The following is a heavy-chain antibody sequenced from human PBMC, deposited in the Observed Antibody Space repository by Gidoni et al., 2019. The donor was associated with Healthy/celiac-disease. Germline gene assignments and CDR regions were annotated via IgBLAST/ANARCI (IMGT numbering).Heavy chain of an antibody. Sequence: QLQLQESGPGLVKPSETLSLTCTVSGGAISSSSYYWGWIRQPPGKGLEWSGSIYYSGSTYYNPSLKSRVTISVDTSKNQFSLKLSSVTAADTAVYYCARNPDYYDSSGVIDYWGQGTLVTVSS. CDR2: IYYSGST. CDR3: ARNPDYYDSSGVIDY. V-gene: IGHV4-39*01. CDR1: GGAISSSSYY. D-gene: IGHD3-22*01. J-gene: IGHJ4*02.